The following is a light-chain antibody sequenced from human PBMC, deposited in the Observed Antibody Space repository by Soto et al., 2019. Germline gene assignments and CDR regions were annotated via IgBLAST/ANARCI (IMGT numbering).Light chain of an antibody. Sequence: EIVLTQSPGTLSLSPGERATLSCRASQSVSSSLAWYQQKPGQAPRLLVYGATSRATGIPDRFSGSGSGTDFTLTISSLQPEDVATYYCQKYNSAPVTFGQGTKVEIK. V-gene: IGKV3-20*01. J-gene: IGKJ1*01. CDR1: QSVSSS. CDR3: QKYNSAPVT. CDR2: GAT.